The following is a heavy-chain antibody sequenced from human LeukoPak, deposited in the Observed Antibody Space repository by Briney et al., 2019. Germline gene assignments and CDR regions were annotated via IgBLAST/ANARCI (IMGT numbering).Heavy chain of an antibody. V-gene: IGHV4-4*07. CDR2: IYTSGST. D-gene: IGHD2-2*01. J-gene: IGHJ3*02. CDR1: GGSISSYY. Sequence: SETLSLTCTVSGGSISSYYWSWIRQPAGKGLEWIGRIYTSGSTNYNPSLKSRVTMSVDTSKNQFSLKLSSVTAADTAVYYCARRIVVVPAASPAHAFDIWGQGTMVTVSS. CDR3: ARRIVVVPAASPAHAFDI.